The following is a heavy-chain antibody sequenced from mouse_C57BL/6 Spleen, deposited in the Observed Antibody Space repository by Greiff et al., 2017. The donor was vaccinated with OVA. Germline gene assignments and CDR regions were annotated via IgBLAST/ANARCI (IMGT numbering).Heavy chain of an antibody. CDR1: GYTFTDYE. V-gene: IGHV1-15*01. J-gene: IGHJ1*03. CDR3: TNRRAYFDV. CDR2: IDPETGGT. Sequence: QVQLKESGAELVRPGASVTLSCKASGYTFTDYEMHWVKQTPVHGLEWIGAIDPETGGTAYNQKFKGKAILTADKSSSTAYMELRSLTSEDSAVYYCTNRRAYFDVWGTGTTVTVSS.